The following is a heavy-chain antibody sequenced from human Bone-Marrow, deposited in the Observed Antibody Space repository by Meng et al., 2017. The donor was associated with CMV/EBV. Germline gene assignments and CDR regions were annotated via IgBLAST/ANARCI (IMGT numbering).Heavy chain of an antibody. D-gene: IGHD2-21*01. CDR2: INPNSGGT. CDR3: ARGGFRVIAIPVLSHGFDP. J-gene: IGHJ5*02. CDR1: GYTFTGYY. V-gene: IGHV1-2*02. Sequence: ASVKVSCKASGYTFTGYYMHWVRQAPGQGLEWMGWINPNSGGTNYAQKFQGRVTMTRDTSISTAYMELSRLRSDDTAVYYCARGGFRVIAIPVLSHGFDPWGQGTLVTVSS.